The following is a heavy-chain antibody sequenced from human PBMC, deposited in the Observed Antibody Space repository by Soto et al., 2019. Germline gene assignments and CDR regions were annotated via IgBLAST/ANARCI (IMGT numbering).Heavy chain of an antibody. Sequence: QVQLVQSGAEVKKPGASVKVSCKASGYTFTSYYMHCVRQAPGQGLEWMGIINPSGGSTSYAQKFQGRVTMTRDTSTSTVYMELSRLRSEDTAVYYCARGDNIVAPLVDPWGQGTLVTVSS. J-gene: IGHJ5*02. CDR2: INPSGGST. CDR3: ARGDNIVAPLVDP. V-gene: IGHV1-46*03. CDR1: GYTFTSYY. D-gene: IGHD5-12*01.